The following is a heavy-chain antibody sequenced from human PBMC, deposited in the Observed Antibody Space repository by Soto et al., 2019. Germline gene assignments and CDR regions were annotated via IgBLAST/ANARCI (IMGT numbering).Heavy chain of an antibody. J-gene: IGHJ3*01. Sequence: ASVKVSCKASGCIFTDYYLHWVRQAPGQGLEWMGWINPATGATKYKQNFEGRLSLTRDTPKSTGFMDLSRLKSDDSATYYCARKGYGVAFDAWAQGTLVTVSS. CDR1: GCIFTDYY. CDR2: INPATGAT. V-gene: IGHV1-2*02. CDR3: ARKGYGVAFDA. D-gene: IGHD5-18*01.